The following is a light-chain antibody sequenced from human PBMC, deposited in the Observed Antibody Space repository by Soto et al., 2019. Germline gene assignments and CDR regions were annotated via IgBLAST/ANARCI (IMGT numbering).Light chain of an antibody. Sequence: EIVLTQFPGTLSLSPGERATLSCRASQSLNTNSLAWYQQKPGQTPRLLIYAASTRDTDIPDRFIGSGSGTDFALTITRLEPEDFALYYCQQYNASPLTFGPGTKLDVK. V-gene: IGKV3-20*01. CDR1: QSLNTNS. CDR3: QQYNASPLT. J-gene: IGKJ3*01. CDR2: AAS.